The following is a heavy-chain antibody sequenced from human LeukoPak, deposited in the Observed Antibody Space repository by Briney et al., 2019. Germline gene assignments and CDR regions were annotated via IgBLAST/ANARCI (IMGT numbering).Heavy chain of an antibody. CDR1: SNTHPHNH. J-gene: IGHJ2*01. CDR2: INPTAGST. D-gene: IGHD3-22*01. V-gene: IGHV1-46*01. CDR3: ARSSSGQTYWYFDL. Sequence: SVKASRKSTSNTHPHNHMHYLPPATGPSLERPRIINPTAGSTSYAQKFHGRVTMTRDTSTSTVYMELSSLRSQHTAVYYCARSSSGQTYWYFDLWGRCTLVSDSS.